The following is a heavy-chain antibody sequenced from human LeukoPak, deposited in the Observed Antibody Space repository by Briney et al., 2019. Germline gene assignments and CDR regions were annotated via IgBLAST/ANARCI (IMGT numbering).Heavy chain of an antibody. CDR2: ISWNSGSI. D-gene: IGHD6-13*01. J-gene: IGHJ4*02. V-gene: IGHV3-9*01. CDR1: GFTFDDYA. Sequence: GGSLRLSCAASGFTFDDYAMHWVRQAPGKGLEWVSGISWNSGSIGYADSVKGRFTISRDNAKNSLYLQMNSLRAEDTAVYYCARDSSRVDYWGQGTLVTVSS. CDR3: ARDSSRVDY.